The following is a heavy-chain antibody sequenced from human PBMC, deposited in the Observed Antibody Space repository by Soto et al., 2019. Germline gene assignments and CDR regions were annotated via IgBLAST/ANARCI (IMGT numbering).Heavy chain of an antibody. Sequence: LSLTCTVSGGSISSYYWSWIRQPPGKGLEWIGYIYYSGSTNYNPSLKSRVTISVDTSKNQFSLKLSSVTAADTAVYYCARFYSSRRNWFDPWGQGTLVTVSS. CDR1: GGSISSYY. D-gene: IGHD6-13*01. J-gene: IGHJ5*02. CDR3: ARFYSSRRNWFDP. V-gene: IGHV4-59*01. CDR2: IYYSGST.